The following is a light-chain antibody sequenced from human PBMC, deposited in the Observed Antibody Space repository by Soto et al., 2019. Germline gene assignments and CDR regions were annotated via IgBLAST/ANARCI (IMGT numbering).Light chain of an antibody. CDR3: QQLNSYPIT. CDR1: QGISSY. CDR2: AAS. V-gene: IGKV1-9*01. J-gene: IGKJ5*01. Sequence: DVQVTQSPASLSASIGDRVTITFLASQGISSYLAWYQQKPGKAPKLLIYAASTLQSGVPSRFSGSGSGTDFTLTISSLQPEDFATYYCQQLNSYPITFGQGTRLEIK.